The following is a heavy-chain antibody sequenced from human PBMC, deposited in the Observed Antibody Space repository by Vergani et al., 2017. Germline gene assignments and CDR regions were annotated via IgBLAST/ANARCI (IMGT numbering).Heavy chain of an antibody. CDR2: ISGSGGST. Sequence: EVQLLESGGGLVQPGGSLRLSCAASGFTFSSYAMSWVRQAPGKGLEWVSAISGSGGSTYYADSVKGRFTISRDNSKNTLYLQMNSLRAEDTAVYYCARALWRRFLPFDYFDYWGQGTLVTVSS. CDR3: ARALWRRFLPFDYFDY. D-gene: IGHD2-21*01. J-gene: IGHJ4*02. V-gene: IGHV3-23*01. CDR1: GFTFSSYA.